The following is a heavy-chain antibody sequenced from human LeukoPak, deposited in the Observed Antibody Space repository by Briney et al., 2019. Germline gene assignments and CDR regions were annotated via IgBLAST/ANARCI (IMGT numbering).Heavy chain of an antibody. J-gene: IGHJ4*02. CDR2: IGTAGDT. D-gene: IGHD3-22*01. CDR1: GFTFSSYD. CDR3: ARGQRDYDSSGIDY. V-gene: IGHV3-13*01. Sequence: GGSLRLSCAASGFTFSSYDMHWVRQATGKGLEWVSVIGTAGDTYYPGSVKGRFTISRENAKNSLYLQMNSLRAGDTAVYYCARGQRDYDSSGIDYWGQGTLVTVSS.